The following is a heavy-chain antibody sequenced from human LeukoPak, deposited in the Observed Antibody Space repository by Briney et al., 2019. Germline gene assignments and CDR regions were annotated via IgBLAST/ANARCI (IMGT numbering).Heavy chain of an antibody. Sequence: ASVKVFCKVVAYDFTGYHIHWVRLAPGQGPEWMGRLNPNTGHAVYAFKFQGRVTITRDTSSSTAYMEVTRLTSDDTALYYCAKDRDGADRIILWGQGTLVTVSS. CDR1: AYDFTGYH. D-gene: IGHD5-24*01. J-gene: IGHJ4*02. CDR3: AKDRDGADRIIL. V-gene: IGHV1-2*06. CDR2: LNPNTGHA.